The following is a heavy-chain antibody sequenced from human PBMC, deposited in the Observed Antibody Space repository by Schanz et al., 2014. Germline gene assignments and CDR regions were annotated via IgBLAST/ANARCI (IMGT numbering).Heavy chain of an antibody. V-gene: IGHV3-21*04. CDR2: ISSSSSYI. CDR3: ARRASCSRIGCPFDS. Sequence: EVQLVESGGGLVQPGGSLRLSCAASGFTLSSYSMNWVRQAPGKGLEWVSSISSSSSYIHYADSVKGRFTISRDNAKNSLYLQMNSLKTEDTAMYYCARRASCSRIGCPFDSWGQGTLVTVSS. D-gene: IGHD2-2*01. CDR1: GFTLSSYS. J-gene: IGHJ4*02.